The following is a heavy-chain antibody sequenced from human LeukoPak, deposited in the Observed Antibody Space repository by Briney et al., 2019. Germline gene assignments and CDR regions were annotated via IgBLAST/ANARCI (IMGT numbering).Heavy chain of an antibody. J-gene: IGHJ3*02. CDR1: GGSISSGGYY. V-gene: IGHV4-31*03. CDR2: IYYSGST. CDR3: AKIAVAGHDAFDI. Sequence: PSQTLSLTCTVSGGSISSGGYYWSWIRQHPGKGLEWIGYIYYSGSTYYNPSLKSRVTISVDTSKNQFSLKLSSVTAADTAVYYCAKIAVAGHDAFDIWGQGTMVTVSS. D-gene: IGHD6-19*01.